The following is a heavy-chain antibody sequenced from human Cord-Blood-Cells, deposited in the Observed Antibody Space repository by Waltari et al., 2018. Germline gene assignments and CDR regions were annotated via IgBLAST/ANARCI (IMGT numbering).Heavy chain of an antibody. CDR2: INHSGST. CDR1: GGSFSGYY. Sequence: QVQLQQWGAGLLKPSETLSLTCAVYGGSFSGYYWSWIRQPPGKGLEWIGEINHSGSTNYNPSLKSRVTISVDTSKNQFSLKLSSVTAADTAVYYCAVTSFGVKHRDYWGQGTLVTVSS. D-gene: IGHD3-3*01. CDR3: AVTSFGVKHRDY. V-gene: IGHV4-34*01. J-gene: IGHJ4*02.